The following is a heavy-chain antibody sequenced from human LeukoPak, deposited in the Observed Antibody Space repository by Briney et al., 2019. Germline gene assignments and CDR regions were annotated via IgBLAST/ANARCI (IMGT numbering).Heavy chain of an antibody. CDR1: GGSISTYS. CDR2: IYYSGST. Sequence: SETLSLTCTVSGGSISTYSWTWIRQPPGRGLEWIGNIYYSGSTNYNPSLKSRVTISIDTSKNQFSLKVSSVTAADTAVYYCARAHSSGWPHMFDPWGQGTLVTVPS. D-gene: IGHD6-19*01. J-gene: IGHJ5*02. CDR3: ARAHSSGWPHMFDP. V-gene: IGHV4-59*01.